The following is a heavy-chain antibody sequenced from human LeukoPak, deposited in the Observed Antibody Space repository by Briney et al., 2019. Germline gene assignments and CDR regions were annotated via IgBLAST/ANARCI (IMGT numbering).Heavy chain of an antibody. D-gene: IGHD3-3*01. Sequence: GGSLRLSCAASGFTFSNAWMSWVRQAPGKGLEWVSAISGSGGSTYYADSVKGRFTISRDNSKNTLYLQMNSLRAEDTAVYYCAKFPYYDFWSGHFFDYWGQGTLVTVSS. J-gene: IGHJ4*02. CDR1: GFTFSNAW. CDR2: ISGSGGST. CDR3: AKFPYYDFWSGHFFDY. V-gene: IGHV3-23*01.